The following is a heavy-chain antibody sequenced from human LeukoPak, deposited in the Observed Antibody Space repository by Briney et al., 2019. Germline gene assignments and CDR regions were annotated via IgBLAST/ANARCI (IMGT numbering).Heavy chain of an antibody. CDR1: GYTFTDYY. CDR3: ARGFAYFDY. J-gene: IGHJ4*02. Sequence: ASVKVSCKASGYTFTDYYMYWVRQAPGQGLEWMGWINPNSGGTNYAQKFQGRVTLTRDTSISTAYMELSRLRSDDTAVYYCARGFAYFDYWGQGTLVTVSS. CDR2: INPNSGGT. V-gene: IGHV1-2*02.